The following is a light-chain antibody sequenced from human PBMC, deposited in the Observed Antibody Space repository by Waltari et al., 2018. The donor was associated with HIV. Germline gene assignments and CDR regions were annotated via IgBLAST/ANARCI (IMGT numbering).Light chain of an antibody. CDR2: DVS. CDR1: SSDVGGYNY. Sequence: QSALTQPASVSWSPGQSITISCTGTSSDVGGYNYVSWYQQHPGKAPKLMIYDVSKRPSGVSKRFSGSKSGNTASLTISGLQAEDEADYYCCSYAGSSTYVFRTGTKVTVL. V-gene: IGLV2-23*02. CDR3: CSYAGSSTYV. J-gene: IGLJ1*01.